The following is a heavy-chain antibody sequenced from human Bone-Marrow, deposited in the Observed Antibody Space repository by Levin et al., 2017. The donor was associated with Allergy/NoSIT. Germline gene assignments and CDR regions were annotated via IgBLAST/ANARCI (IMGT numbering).Heavy chain of an antibody. CDR3: AKDRSLERRGIFDY. D-gene: IGHD1-1*01. V-gene: IGHV3-23*01. Sequence: GGSLRLSCAASGFTFSSYAMSWVRQAPGKGLEWVSAISGSGGDTYYADSVKGRFTISRDNSKNTLYLQMNSLRAEDTAVYFCAKDRSLERRGIFDYWRQGTLVTVSS. CDR2: ISGSGGDT. CDR1: GFTFSSYA. J-gene: IGHJ4*02.